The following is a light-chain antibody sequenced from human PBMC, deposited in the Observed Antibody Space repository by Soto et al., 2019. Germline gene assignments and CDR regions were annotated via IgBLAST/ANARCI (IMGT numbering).Light chain of an antibody. J-gene: IGKJ4*01. V-gene: IGKV3-11*01. CDR3: QQRGNWAPLT. CDR2: DAS. CDR1: QSIKNNF. Sequence: EIVLTQSPGTLSLSPGERATLSCRASQSIKNNFLAWYQQKPGQAPRLLIYDASNRATGIPARFSGSGSGTDFTLNISSLEAEDSAVYYCQQRGNWAPLTFGGGTKVDIK.